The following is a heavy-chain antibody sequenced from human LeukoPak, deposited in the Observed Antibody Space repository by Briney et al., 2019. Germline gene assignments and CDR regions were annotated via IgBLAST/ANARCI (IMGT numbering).Heavy chain of an antibody. CDR1: GFTFSSYG. CDR2: IRYDGSNK. V-gene: IGHV3-30*02. D-gene: IGHD6-6*01. J-gene: IGHJ4*02. Sequence: GGSLRHSCAASGFTFSSYGMHWVRQAPGKGLEWVAFIRYDGSNKYYADSVKSRFTISRDNSKNTLYLQMNSLRAEDTAVYYCAKVGSSAFDYWGQGTLVTVAS. CDR3: AKVGSSAFDY.